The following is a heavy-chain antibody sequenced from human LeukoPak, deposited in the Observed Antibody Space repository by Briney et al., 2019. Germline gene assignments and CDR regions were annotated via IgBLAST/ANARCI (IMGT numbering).Heavy chain of an antibody. CDR1: GGSISSGDYY. CDR3: ARAEFVDNHGIDV. V-gene: IGHV4-30-4*01. Sequence: PSETLSLTCTVSGGSISSGDYYWSWIRQPPGKGLEWIGYIYYSGSTYYNPSLKSRVTISVDTSKNQFSLKLSSVTAADTAVYYCARAEFVDNHGIDVWGQGTTVTVSS. D-gene: IGHD3-10*01. J-gene: IGHJ6*02. CDR2: IYYSGST.